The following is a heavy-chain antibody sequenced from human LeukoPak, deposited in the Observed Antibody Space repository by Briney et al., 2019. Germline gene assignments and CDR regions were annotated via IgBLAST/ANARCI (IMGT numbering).Heavy chain of an antibody. CDR3: ARLYDSSGYYYGMDV. V-gene: IGHV4-61*05. CDR2: IYYSGST. D-gene: IGHD3-22*01. J-gene: IGHJ6*02. CDR1: GVSISSSSYF. Sequence: SETLSLTCTVSGVSISSSSYFWAWIRQPPGKGLEWIGYIYYSGSTNYNPSLKSRVTISVDTSKNQFSLKLSSVTAADTAVYYCARLYDSSGYYYGMDVWGQGTTVTVSS.